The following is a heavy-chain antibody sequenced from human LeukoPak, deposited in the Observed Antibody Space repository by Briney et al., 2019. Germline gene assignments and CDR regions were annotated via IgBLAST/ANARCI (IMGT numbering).Heavy chain of an antibody. Sequence: ASVKVSCKASGYTFTSHGINWVRQATGQGLEWMGWMNPNSGNTGYPQKFQGRVTMTRDTSINTAYMELHSLRSEDTAVYYCARTPTPYSGSYYAYWGQGTLVTVSS. CDR1: GYTFTSHG. D-gene: IGHD1-26*01. V-gene: IGHV1-8*01. CDR2: MNPNSGNT. J-gene: IGHJ4*02. CDR3: ARTPTPYSGSYYAY.